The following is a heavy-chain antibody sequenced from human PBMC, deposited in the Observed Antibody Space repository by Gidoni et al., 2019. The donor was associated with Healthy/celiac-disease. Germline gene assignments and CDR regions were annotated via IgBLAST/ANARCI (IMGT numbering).Heavy chain of an antibody. CDR1: GFSLSTSGVR. J-gene: IGHJ4*02. V-gene: IGHV2-5*02. CDR2: IYWDEDK. Sequence: QITLKESGPTLVKPTQTLTLTCTFSGFSLSTSGVRVGWIRQPPGKALEWLALIYWDEDKRYSPSLTSRLTITKDTSKNQVVLTMTNMDPVDTATYYCAHSVVYDYVWGSYRTLFDYWGQGTLVTVSS. CDR3: AHSVVYDYVWGSYRTLFDY. D-gene: IGHD3-16*02.